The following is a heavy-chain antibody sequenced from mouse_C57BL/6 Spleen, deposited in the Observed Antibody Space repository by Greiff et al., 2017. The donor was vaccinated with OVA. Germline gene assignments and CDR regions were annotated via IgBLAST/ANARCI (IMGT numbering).Heavy chain of an antibody. Sequence: VQLQQPGAELVKPGDSVKLSCKASGYTFTSYWMHWVKQRPGQGLEWIGMIHPNSGSTNYNEKFKSKATLTVDKSSSTAYMQLSSLTSEDSAVYYCARSDYGSSPDYYAMDYWGQGTSVTVSS. J-gene: IGHJ4*01. CDR2: IHPNSGST. V-gene: IGHV1-64*01. CDR1: GYTFTSYW. CDR3: ARSDYGSSPDYYAMDY. D-gene: IGHD1-1*01.